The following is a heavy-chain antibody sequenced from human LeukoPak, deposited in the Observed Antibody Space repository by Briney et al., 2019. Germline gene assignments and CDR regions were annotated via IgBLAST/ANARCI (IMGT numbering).Heavy chain of an antibody. V-gene: IGHV4-59*12. Sequence: PSETLSLTCTVSGGSISSYYWSWIRQPPGKGLEWIGYIYYSGSTNYNPSLKSRVTISVDTSKNQFSLKLSSVTAADTAVYYCARGYGSYYPFDYWGQGTLVTVSS. CDR1: GGSISSYY. CDR3: ARGYGSYYPFDY. J-gene: IGHJ4*02. D-gene: IGHD1-26*01. CDR2: IYYSGST.